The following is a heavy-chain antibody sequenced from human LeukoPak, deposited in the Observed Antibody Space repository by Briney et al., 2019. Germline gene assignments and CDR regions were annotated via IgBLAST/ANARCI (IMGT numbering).Heavy chain of an antibody. Sequence: QPGGSLRLSCAASGFTFISYAMSWVRQAPGTGLEWVSAISGSGGSTYYADSVKGRCTISRDNSKNTLYLQMNSLRAEDRAVYYCAKRLVYTSSWYYFDYWGQGTLVTVSS. V-gene: IGHV3-23*01. J-gene: IGHJ4*02. CDR3: AKRLVYTSSWYYFDY. CDR2: ISGSGGST. D-gene: IGHD6-13*01. CDR1: GFTFISYA.